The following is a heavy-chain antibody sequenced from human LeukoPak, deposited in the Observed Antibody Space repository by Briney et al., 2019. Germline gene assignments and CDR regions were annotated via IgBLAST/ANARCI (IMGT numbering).Heavy chain of an antibody. CDR2: IYYSGST. D-gene: IGHD3-22*01. V-gene: IGHV4-38-2*02. CDR3: ARRYYYDSSLDY. Sequence: SETLSLTCTVSGYSISSGYYWGWIRQPPGKGLEWIGSIYYSGSTYYNPSLKSRVTISVDTSKNQFSLKLSSVTAADTAVYYCARRYYYDSSLDYWGQGTLVTVSS. J-gene: IGHJ4*02. CDR1: GYSISSGYY.